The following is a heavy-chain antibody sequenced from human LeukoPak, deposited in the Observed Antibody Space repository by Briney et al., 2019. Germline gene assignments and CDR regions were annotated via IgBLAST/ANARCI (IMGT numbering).Heavy chain of an antibody. V-gene: IGHV4-30-4*01. Sequence: PSETLSLTCTVSGGSISSGDYYWSWIRQPPGKGLEWIGYIYHSGSTYYNPSLKSRVTISVDTSKNQFSLKLSSVTAADTAVYYCARGLTFRGVVIGNCFDPWGQGTLVTVSS. CDR3: ARGLTFRGVVIGNCFDP. D-gene: IGHD3-10*01. CDR1: GGSISSGDYY. CDR2: IYHSGST. J-gene: IGHJ5*02.